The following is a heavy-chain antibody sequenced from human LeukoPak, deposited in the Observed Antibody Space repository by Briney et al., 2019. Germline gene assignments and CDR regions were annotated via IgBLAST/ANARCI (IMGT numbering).Heavy chain of an antibody. V-gene: IGHV1-18*01. CDR3: ARGRIPARLRELGVVTDRHYYMDV. D-gene: IGHD3-3*01. CDR2: INPYNGNT. Sequence: ASVKVSCKASGYTFTNFAISWVRQPPGQGLEWMGWINPYNGNTKYALKVQGRVTMTTDTSTSTAYMELRSLSPDDTAVFYCARGRIPARLRELGVVTDRHYYMDVWGKGTTVTVSS. CDR1: GYTFTNFA. J-gene: IGHJ6*03.